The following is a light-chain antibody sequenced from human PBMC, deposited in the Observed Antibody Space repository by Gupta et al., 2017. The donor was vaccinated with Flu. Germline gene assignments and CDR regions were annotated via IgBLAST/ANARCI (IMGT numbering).Light chain of an antibody. V-gene: IGKV1-39*01. Sequence: SSLSASVGDRVTITCRASQRINTYLNWYQQKPGKAPNLLISAASTLRSGVTSRFSGSGYGTDLTLTISGLQPEDFATYYFQQSYSPLPGTFGQGTKLEIK. CDR3: QQSYSPLPGT. CDR2: AAS. CDR1: QRINTY. J-gene: IGKJ2*01.